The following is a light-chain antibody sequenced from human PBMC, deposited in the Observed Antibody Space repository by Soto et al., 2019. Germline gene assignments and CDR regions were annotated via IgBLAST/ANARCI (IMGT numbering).Light chain of an antibody. CDR1: PSIGSGF. CDR2: GAS. J-gene: IGKJ2*01. CDR3: QQYDSSPYT. V-gene: IGKV3-20*01. Sequence: EIVLTQSPGTLSLSPGEGAALSCRASPSIGSGFLAWYQQKPGRAPRLLIYGASSRATGIPDRFSGSGSGTDFTLTISRLEPEDFAVYYCQQYDSSPYTFGQGTKLEIK.